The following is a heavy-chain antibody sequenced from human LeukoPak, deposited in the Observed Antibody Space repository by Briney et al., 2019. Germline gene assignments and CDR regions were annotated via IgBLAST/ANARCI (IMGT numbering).Heavy chain of an antibody. CDR1: GYTFTDYY. Sequence: ASVKVSCKASGYTFTDYYIHWVRQAPGQGLEWMGWINPNSGVTNYAQKFQGRVTMTRDASITTAYMELSRLRSDDTAVYYCARDNREVRGGDCFDVWGKGTTVTVSS. CDR2: INPNSGVT. V-gene: IGHV1-2*02. D-gene: IGHD2-21*02. CDR3: ARDNREVRGGDCFDV. J-gene: IGHJ6*04.